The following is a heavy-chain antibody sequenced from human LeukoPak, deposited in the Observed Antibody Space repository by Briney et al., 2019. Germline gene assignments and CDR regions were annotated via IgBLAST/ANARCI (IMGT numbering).Heavy chain of an antibody. CDR3: ARRNYYDSSGYDDY. Sequence: GGSLRLSCAASGFTFNKHWMSWIRQAPGKGLEWVSYISSSGSTIYYADSVKGRFTISRDNAKNSLYLQMNSLRAEDTAVYYCARRNYYDSSGYDDYWGQGTLVTVSS. D-gene: IGHD3-22*01. CDR2: ISSSGSTI. CDR1: GFTFNKHW. V-gene: IGHV3-11*01. J-gene: IGHJ4*02.